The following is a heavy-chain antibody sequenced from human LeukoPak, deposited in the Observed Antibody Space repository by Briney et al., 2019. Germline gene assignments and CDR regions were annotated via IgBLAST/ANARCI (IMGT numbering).Heavy chain of an antibody. CDR1: GYTFTGYY. J-gene: IGHJ4*02. CDR2: INPNSGGT. CDR3: ARGRCSSTSCYRALFGY. Sequence: ASVKVSCKASGYTFTGYYMHWVRQAPGQGLEWMGWINPNSGGTNYAQQFQGRVTMTRDTSISTAYMELSRLRSDDTAVYYCARGRCSSTSCYRALFGYWGQGTLVPVSS. V-gene: IGHV1-2*02. D-gene: IGHD2-2*01.